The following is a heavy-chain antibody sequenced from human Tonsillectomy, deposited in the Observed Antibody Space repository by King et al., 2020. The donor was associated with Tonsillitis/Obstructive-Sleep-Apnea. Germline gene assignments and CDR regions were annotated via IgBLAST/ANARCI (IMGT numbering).Heavy chain of an antibody. CDR3: VRDHGYDSENSDSRMYNRFDP. V-gene: IGHV3-74*01. D-gene: IGHD3-22*01. CDR1: GFTFSRYW. CDR2: INSDGTST. Sequence: VQLVESGGGLVQPGGSLRLSCAASGFTFSRYWMHWVRQAPGKGPVWVSRINSDGTSTTYADSVKGRFTISREKAKNTLYLQMNSLRAEDTAVYYCVRDHGYDSENSDSRMYNRFDPWGQGTLVTVSS. J-gene: IGHJ5*02.